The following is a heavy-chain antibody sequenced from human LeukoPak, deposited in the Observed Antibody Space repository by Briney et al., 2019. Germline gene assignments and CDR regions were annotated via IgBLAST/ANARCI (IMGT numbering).Heavy chain of an antibody. CDR2: IYYSGTT. D-gene: IGHD3-16*01. CDR3: ARTSFQSLITSWFDP. V-gene: IGHV4-28*01. CDR1: GYSISSSNW. Sequence: SDTLSLTCAVSGYSISSSNWWGWIRQPPGKGLEWFGYIYYSGTTYYNPSLKSRVTMSVDTSKNQFSLKLSSVTVVDTAVYYCARTSFQSLITSWFDPWGQGTLVTVSS. J-gene: IGHJ5*02.